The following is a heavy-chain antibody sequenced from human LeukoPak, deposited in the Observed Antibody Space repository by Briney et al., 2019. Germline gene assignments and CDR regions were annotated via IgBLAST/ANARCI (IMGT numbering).Heavy chain of an antibody. V-gene: IGHV1-8*01. CDR3: ARKGLLGSGKPWFDP. D-gene: IGHD2-15*01. Sequence: ASVKVSCKASGYTFTSYDINWVRQASGQGLEWMGWMNPNSGNTASAQKFQGRVTMTTNTSISTAYMELTGLRSEQTAMYFCARKGLLGSGKPWFDPWGQGTLVTVSS. CDR1: GYTFTSYD. J-gene: IGHJ5*02. CDR2: MNPNSGNT.